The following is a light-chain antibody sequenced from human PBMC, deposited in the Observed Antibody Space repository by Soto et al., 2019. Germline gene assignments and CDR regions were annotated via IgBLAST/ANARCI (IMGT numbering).Light chain of an antibody. CDR3: QSYGSSLSGSNV. CDR2: GNN. CDR1: SSDIGAGYR. Sequence: QSVLTQPPSVSGAPGERVTISCTGSSSDIGAGYRVRWYQQVPGTAPKLLIYGNNNRPSGVPDRFSGSKSGTSASLAITGLQAEDEADYYCQSYGSSLSGSNVFGGGTKLTVL. V-gene: IGLV1-40*01. J-gene: IGLJ2*01.